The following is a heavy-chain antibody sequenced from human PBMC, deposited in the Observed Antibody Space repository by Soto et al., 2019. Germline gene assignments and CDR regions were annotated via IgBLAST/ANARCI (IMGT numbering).Heavy chain of an antibody. Sequence: QVPLQQGGAGLLKPSETLSLTCAVTGGSFSGHYWSWIRQAPGKGLEWIREINRSGGTNYDPSLKSRVTISVDASKNQFSLRLSAVTAADTAVYYCARAPIIGATFFDYWGPGSLVTVSS. CDR3: ARAPIIGATFFDY. CDR2: INRSGGT. CDR1: GGSFSGHY. J-gene: IGHJ4*02. V-gene: IGHV4-34*01. D-gene: IGHD1-26*01.